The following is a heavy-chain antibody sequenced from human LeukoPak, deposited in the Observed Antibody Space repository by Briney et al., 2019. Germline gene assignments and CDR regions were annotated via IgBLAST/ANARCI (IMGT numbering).Heavy chain of an antibody. CDR1: GGSIGTYY. CDR2: INHSGST. CDR3: ARQWLVSPLFDY. Sequence: SETLSLTCTLSGGSIGTYYWSWIRQPPGKGLEWIGEINHSGSTNYNPSLKSRVTISVDTSKNQLSLKLSSMTAADTAVYYCARQWLVSPLFDYWGQGTLVTVSS. D-gene: IGHD6-19*01. V-gene: IGHV4-34*01. J-gene: IGHJ4*02.